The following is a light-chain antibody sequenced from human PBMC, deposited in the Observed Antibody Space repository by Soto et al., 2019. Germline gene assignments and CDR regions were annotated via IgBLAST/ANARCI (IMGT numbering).Light chain of an antibody. Sequence: EIVLSQAPGTLSLSPGERVALSCRASQSVSSNYLAWYQQKAGQAPRLLIYGASSRATGIPDRFSGSGSGTDFTLTISRLEPDDFAVYYCQQYGTSPRTFGQGTNVDIK. J-gene: IGKJ1*01. CDR1: QSVSSNY. V-gene: IGKV3-20*01. CDR3: QQYGTSPRT. CDR2: GAS.